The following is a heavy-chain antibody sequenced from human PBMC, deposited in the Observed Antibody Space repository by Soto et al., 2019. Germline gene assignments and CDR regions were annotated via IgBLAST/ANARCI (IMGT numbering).Heavy chain of an antibody. V-gene: IGHV2-5*02. Sequence: QLTLKESGPTLVNPTQTLTLTCTFSGFSLSTSGAAVGWIRQPPGKALEWLALAYWDDDKRYSPSIKNRVTITKDTSKNQVVLTLTNGEPVDTATYYCAHRQLVRFFGLVTQTDVWFDSWGQGTLVTVPS. CDR2: AYWDDDK. J-gene: IGHJ5*01. D-gene: IGHD3-3*01. CDR1: GFSLSTSGAA. CDR3: AHRQLVRFFGLVTQTDVWFDS.